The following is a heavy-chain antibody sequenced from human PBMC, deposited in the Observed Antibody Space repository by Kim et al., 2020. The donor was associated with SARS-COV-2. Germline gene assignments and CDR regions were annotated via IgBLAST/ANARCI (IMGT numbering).Heavy chain of an antibody. CDR1: GGSISSSSYY. CDR2: IYYSGST. V-gene: IGHV4-39*01. D-gene: IGHD3-3*01. CDR3: ARHELKRITIFGVLIITGGFDY. Sequence: SETLSLTCTVSGGSISSSSYYWGWIRQPPGKGLEWIGSIYYSGSTYYNPSLKSRVTISVDTSKNQFSLKLSSVTAADTAVYYCARHELKRITIFGVLIITGGFDYWGQGTLVTVSS. J-gene: IGHJ4*02.